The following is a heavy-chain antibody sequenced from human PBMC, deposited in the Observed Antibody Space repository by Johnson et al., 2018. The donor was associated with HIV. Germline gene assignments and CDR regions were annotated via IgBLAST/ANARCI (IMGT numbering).Heavy chain of an antibody. V-gene: IGHV3-30*04. Sequence: QEQLVESGGGVVQPGRSLRLSCAVSGFTFRTYAMHWVRQAPGKGLEWVAVLSYDGSNKYYAHSVKGRFSMSRDNSKNTLYLQMNSLRAEDTAVYYCARRNAGGAFDIWGQGTMVTVSS. J-gene: IGHJ3*02. CDR1: GFTFRTYA. CDR2: LSYDGSNK. CDR3: ARRNAGGAFDI. D-gene: IGHD2-2*01.